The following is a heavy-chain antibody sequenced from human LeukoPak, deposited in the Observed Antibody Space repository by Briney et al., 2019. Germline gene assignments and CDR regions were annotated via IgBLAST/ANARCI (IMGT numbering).Heavy chain of an antibody. D-gene: IGHD2-2*01. CDR1: GYTSTGYY. Sequence: ASVRVSCKASGYTSTGYYMHWVRQAPGQGLEWMGWINPNSGGTNYAQKFQGRVTMTRDTSISTAYMELSRLRSDDTAVYYCATGFIVVEPAEQDYWGQGTLVTVSS. CDR2: INPNSGGT. V-gene: IGHV1-2*02. CDR3: ATGFIVVEPAEQDY. J-gene: IGHJ4*02.